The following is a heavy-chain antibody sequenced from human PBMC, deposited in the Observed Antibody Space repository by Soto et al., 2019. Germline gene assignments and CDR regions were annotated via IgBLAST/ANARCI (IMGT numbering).Heavy chain of an antibody. J-gene: IGHJ4*02. CDR2: ISSSSSTI. CDR3: ARTSVGYSSGWNY. Sequence: GGSLRLSCAASGFTFSSYSMNWVRQAPGKGLEWVSYISSSSSTIYYADSVKGRFTISRDNAKNSLYLQMNSLRAEDTAVYYCARTSVGYSSGWNYWGQGTLVTVSS. CDR1: GFTFSSYS. D-gene: IGHD6-19*01. V-gene: IGHV3-48*01.